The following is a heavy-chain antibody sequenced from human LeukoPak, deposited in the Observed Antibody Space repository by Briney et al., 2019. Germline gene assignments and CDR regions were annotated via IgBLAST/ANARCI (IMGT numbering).Heavy chain of an antibody. V-gene: IGHV4-59*12. J-gene: IGHJ4*02. Sequence: SETLSLTCTVSGGSISSYYWSWIRQPPGKGLEWIGYIYYSGSTNYNPSLKSRVTISVDTSKNQFSLKLSSVTAADTAVYYCARRNYDFWSATMGPFDYWGQGTLVTVSS. D-gene: IGHD3-3*01. CDR1: GGSISSYY. CDR2: IYYSGST. CDR3: ARRNYDFWSATMGPFDY.